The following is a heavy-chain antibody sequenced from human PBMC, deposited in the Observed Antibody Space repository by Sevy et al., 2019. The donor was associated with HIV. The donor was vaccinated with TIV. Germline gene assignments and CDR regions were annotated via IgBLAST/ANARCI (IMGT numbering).Heavy chain of an antibody. CDR1: GFTFSNYG. CDR2: ISYDGSNK. Sequence: GGYLRLSCAASGFTFSNYGMHWVRQAPGKGLEWVAVISYDGSNKYYADSVKGRFTISRDNPKNTLYLQMNGLRGEDTAVYYCAKDLADAVLVDYFDYWGHGTLVTVSS. CDR3: AKDLADAVLVDYFDY. V-gene: IGHV3-30*18. D-gene: IGHD5-18*01. J-gene: IGHJ4*01.